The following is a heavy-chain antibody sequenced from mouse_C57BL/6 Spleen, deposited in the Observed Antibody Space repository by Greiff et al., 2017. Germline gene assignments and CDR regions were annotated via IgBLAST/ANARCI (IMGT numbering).Heavy chain of an antibody. CDR2: IDPSDSDT. D-gene: IGHD3-3*01. CDR1: GYTFTSYW. CDR3: ARSAGCGPPFDY. J-gene: IGHJ2*01. Sequence: QVQLQQPGAELVRPGSSVKLSCKASGYTFTSYWMQWVKQRPLQGLEWIGNIDPSDSDTHYNQKFKDKATLTVDKSASTAYMQLSSLTSEDSAVYYCARSAGCGPPFDYWGHGATLTVSS. V-gene: IGHV1-52*01.